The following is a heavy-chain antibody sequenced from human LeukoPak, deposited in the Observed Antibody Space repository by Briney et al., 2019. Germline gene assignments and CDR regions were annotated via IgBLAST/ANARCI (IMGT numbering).Heavy chain of an antibody. CDR1: GFTFSNYG. J-gene: IGHJ4*02. Sequence: PGGSLRLSCAVSGFTFSNYGMHWVRQVPGKGLEWVAVIWYDGSKTYYADSVKGRFTISRDNSKNTLYLQMNNLRAEDTALYCCARDEGVVAADFDYWGQGTLVTVSS. D-gene: IGHD2-15*01. CDR3: ARDEGVVAADFDY. V-gene: IGHV3-33*01. CDR2: IWYDGSKT.